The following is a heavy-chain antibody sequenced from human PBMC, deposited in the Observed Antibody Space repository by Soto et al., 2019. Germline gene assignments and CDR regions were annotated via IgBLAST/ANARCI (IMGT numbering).Heavy chain of an antibody. Sequence: GGSLRLSCAASGFSFDDYTMHCVRQAPGKGLEWVSLINWDGVTTYYADSVKGRFTISRDNTKNSLYLQMNSLRAEDTALYYCAKESYSSSTNWFDPWGQGTLVTVSS. CDR3: AKESYSSSTNWFDP. CDR1: GFSFDDYT. CDR2: INWDGVTT. D-gene: IGHD6-6*01. V-gene: IGHV3-43*01. J-gene: IGHJ5*02.